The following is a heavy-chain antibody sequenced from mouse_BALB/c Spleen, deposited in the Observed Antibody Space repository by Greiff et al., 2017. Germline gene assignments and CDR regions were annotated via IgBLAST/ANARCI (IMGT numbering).Heavy chain of an antibody. CDR2: ISSGGSYT. J-gene: IGHJ4*01. CDR1: GFTFSSYG. D-gene: IGHD1-1*01. Sequence: VQLKESGGDLVKPGGSLKLSCAASGFTFSSYGMSWVRQTPDKRLEWVATISSGGSYTYYPDSVKGRFTISRDNAKNTLYLQMSSLKSEDTAMYYCAKGTVVAGGYYYAMDYWGQGTSVTVSS. V-gene: IGHV5-6*01. CDR3: AKGTVVAGGYYYAMDY.